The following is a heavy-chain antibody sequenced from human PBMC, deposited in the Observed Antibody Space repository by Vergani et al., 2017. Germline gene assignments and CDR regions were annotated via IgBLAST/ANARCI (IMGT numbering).Heavy chain of an antibody. J-gene: IGHJ4*02. Sequence: EVQLVESGGGLVQPGGSLRLSCAASGFTFSSYWMHWVRQAPGKGLVWVSRINSDGSSTSYADSVKGRFTISRDNAKNTLYLQMNSLRAEDTAVYYCAKDPLYYYDSSGYYYLYWGQGTLVTVSS. CDR2: INSDGSST. CDR3: AKDPLYYYDSSGYYYLY. D-gene: IGHD3-22*01. CDR1: GFTFSSYW. V-gene: IGHV3-74*01.